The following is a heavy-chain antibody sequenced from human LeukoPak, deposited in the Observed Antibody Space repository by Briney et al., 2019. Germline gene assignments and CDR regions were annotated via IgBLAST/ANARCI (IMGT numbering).Heavy chain of an antibody. CDR1: GGSISSGSYY. D-gene: IGHD5-24*01. CDR3: ARDRVEIATTPNYYYYYYMDV. V-gene: IGHV4-61*02. CDR2: IYTSGRT. J-gene: IGHJ6*03. Sequence: SETLSLTCTVSGGSISSGSYYWSWIRQPAGKGLEWIGRIYTSGRTNYNPSLKSRVTISVDTSKNQFSLKLSSVTAADTAVYYCARDRVEIATTPNYYYYYYMDVWGKGTTVTVSS.